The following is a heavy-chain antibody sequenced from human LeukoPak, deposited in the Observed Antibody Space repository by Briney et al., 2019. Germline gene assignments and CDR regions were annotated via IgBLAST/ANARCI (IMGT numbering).Heavy chain of an antibody. CDR2: IYTSGST. V-gene: IGHV4-4*07. Sequence: SETLFLTCTVSGGSINSYYWSWIRQPPGKGLEWIGRIYTSGSTNYNPSLKSRVTMSVDTSKNQFSLKLSSVTAADTAVYYCARGSPSSSWYGDYWGQGTLVTVSS. CDR3: ARGSPSSSWYGDY. J-gene: IGHJ4*02. CDR1: GGSINSYY. D-gene: IGHD6-13*01.